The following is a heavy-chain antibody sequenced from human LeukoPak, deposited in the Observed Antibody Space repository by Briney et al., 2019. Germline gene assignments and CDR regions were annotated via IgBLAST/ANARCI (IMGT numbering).Heavy chain of an antibody. CDR1: GFTFSKYW. Sequence: GGSLRLSCAASGFTFSKYWMHWVRHPPGKGLVWVSRINSDGTSTDYAESVEGGVTVSTDNATNTLYLQLRRLRAEDTAVYYCARGLQEWEQRRDYWGQGTLVTVSS. D-gene: IGHD1-26*01. V-gene: IGHV3-74*01. CDR2: INSDGTST. J-gene: IGHJ4*02. CDR3: ARGLQEWEQRRDY.